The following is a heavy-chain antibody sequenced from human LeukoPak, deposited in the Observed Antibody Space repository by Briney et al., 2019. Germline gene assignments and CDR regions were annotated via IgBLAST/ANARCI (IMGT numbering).Heavy chain of an antibody. D-gene: IGHD6-6*01. J-gene: IGHJ4*02. CDR1: GYTFTSYG. Sequence: GASVKVSCKASGYTFTSYGISWVRQAPGQGLEWMGWISAYNGNTNYAQKLQGRVTMTTDTSTSTAYMELRSLRSDDTAVYYCASHSLALAARPFDYWGQGTLVTVSS. V-gene: IGHV1-18*01. CDR3: ASHSLALAARPFDY. CDR2: ISAYNGNT.